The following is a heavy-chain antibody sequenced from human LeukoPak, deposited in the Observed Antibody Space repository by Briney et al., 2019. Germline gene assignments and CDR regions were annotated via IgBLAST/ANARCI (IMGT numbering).Heavy chain of an antibody. CDR2: FDPEDGET. CDR1: GYTLTELS. Sequence: GASVKVSCKVSGYTLTELSMHWVRQAPGKGLEWMGGFDPEDGETIYAQKFQGRVTMTEDTSTDTAYMELSSLRSEDTAVYYCATDTPPYARIGGVIAGWGQGTLVTVSS. D-gene: IGHD3-16*02. J-gene: IGHJ4*02. CDR3: ATDTPPYARIGGVIAG. V-gene: IGHV1-24*01.